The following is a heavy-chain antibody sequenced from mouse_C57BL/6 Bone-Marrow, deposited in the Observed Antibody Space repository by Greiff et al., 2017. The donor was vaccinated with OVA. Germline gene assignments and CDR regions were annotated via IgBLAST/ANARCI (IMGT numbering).Heavy chain of an antibody. D-gene: IGHD2-4*01. Sequence: QVQLQQPGAELVMPGASVKLSCKASGYTFTSYWMHWVKQRPGQGLEWIGEIDPSDSYTNYNQKFKGKSTLTVDKSASTAYMQLSSLTSEDSAVYYGARSPRLPYAMDYWGQGTSVTVSS. CDR3: ARSPRLPYAMDY. J-gene: IGHJ4*01. CDR2: IDPSDSYT. V-gene: IGHV1-69*01. CDR1: GYTFTSYW.